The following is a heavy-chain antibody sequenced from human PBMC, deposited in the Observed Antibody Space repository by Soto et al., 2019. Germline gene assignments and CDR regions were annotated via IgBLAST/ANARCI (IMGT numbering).Heavy chain of an antibody. CDR1: GFTFSSYA. J-gene: IGHJ6*02. V-gene: IGHV3-23*01. CDR2: ISGSGGST. Sequence: EVQLLESGGGLVQPGESLRLSCAASGFTFSSYAMSCVRQAPGKGLEWVSAISGSGGSTYYADSVKGRFTISRDNSKNTLYLQMNSLRVEDTAVYYCATGYPGRYGMDVWGQGTTVTVSS. CDR3: ATGYPGRYGMDV. D-gene: IGHD5-18*01.